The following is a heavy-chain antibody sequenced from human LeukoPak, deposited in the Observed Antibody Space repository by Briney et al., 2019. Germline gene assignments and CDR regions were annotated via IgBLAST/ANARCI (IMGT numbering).Heavy chain of an antibody. J-gene: IGHJ5*02. Sequence: GGSLRLSCTASGFSINSYDMNWVHQAPGKGLEWVSSISPKSDFIYYSDSVRGRFTISRDNADNSLYLQMNSLRAEDTAVYYCARADCSASTCYLRRSWFDPWGQGTLVTVSS. CDR1: GFSINSYD. CDR2: ISPKSDFI. D-gene: IGHD3-9*01. V-gene: IGHV3-21*01. CDR3: ARADCSASTCYLRRSWFDP.